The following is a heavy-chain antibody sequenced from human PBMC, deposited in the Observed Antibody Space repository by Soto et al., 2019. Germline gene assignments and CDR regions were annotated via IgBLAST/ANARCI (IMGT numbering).Heavy chain of an antibody. CDR2: IYPGDSDT. D-gene: IGHD6-13*01. CDR3: ARHHGSPGSYFGMDV. J-gene: IGHJ6*02. Sequence: GESLKISCKGSGYSFTSYWINWVRQMPGKGLEWMGVIYPGDSDTRYSPSFQGQVTISADKSINTAYLQRRGLKASDTAAYYCARHHGSPGSYFGMDVWGQGTTVTVSS. CDR1: GYSFTSYW. V-gene: IGHV5-51*01.